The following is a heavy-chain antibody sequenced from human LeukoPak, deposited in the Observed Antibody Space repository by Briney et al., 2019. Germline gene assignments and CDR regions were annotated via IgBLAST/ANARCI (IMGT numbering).Heavy chain of an antibody. CDR2: IYSGGST. CDR1: GSTVSSNY. CDR3: ARGVDPRDLKPRDY. D-gene: IGHD5-12*01. Sequence: GGSLRLSCAASGSTVSSNYMSWVRQAPGKGLEWVPVIYSGGSTYYADSVKGRFTISRDNSKNTLYLQMNSLRAEDTAVYYCARGVDPRDLKPRDYWGQGTLVTVSS. J-gene: IGHJ4*02. V-gene: IGHV3-53*01.